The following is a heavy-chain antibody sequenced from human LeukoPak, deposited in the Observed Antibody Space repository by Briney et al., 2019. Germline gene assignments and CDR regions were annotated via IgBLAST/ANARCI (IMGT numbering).Heavy chain of an antibody. Sequence: PGGSLRLSCAASGFTFSSYSMNWVRQAPGKGLEWVSSISSSSSYIYYADSVKGRFTISRDNTKNSLFLQLNSLRAEDTAVYYCVRDRGWYHFDLWGQGTLVTVSS. J-gene: IGHJ4*02. V-gene: IGHV3-21*01. D-gene: IGHD3-10*01. CDR1: GFTFSSYS. CDR2: ISSSSSYI. CDR3: VRDRGWYHFDL.